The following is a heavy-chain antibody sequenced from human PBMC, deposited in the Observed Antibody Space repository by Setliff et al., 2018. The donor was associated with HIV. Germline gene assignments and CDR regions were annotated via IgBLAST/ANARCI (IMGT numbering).Heavy chain of an antibody. CDR1: GFPFSSYE. J-gene: IGHJ6*02. Sequence: GGSLRLSCAASGFPFSSYEMNWVRQAPGKGLEWVSYISSSGSTIYYADSVKGRFTISRDNAKNSLYLQMNSLRAEDTAVYYCARDLDYYYGMDVWGQGTTVTVSS. CDR2: ISSSGSTI. V-gene: IGHV3-48*03. CDR3: ARDLDYYYGMDV.